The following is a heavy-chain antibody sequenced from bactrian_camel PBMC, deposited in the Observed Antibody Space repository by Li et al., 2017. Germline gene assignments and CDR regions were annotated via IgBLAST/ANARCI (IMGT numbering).Heavy chain of an antibody. J-gene: IGHJ7*01. Sequence: HVQLVESGGDLVQPGGSLRLTCAASGFTFSSHDMGCVRQAPGKGMEWVSVIDAAGIGTDYTGYVKGRFTVSRDNAKNTLYLQLNSLKTEDTAMYYCAKYGGGWYVYGMDYWGKGTQVTVS. V-gene: IGHV3S1*01. CDR2: IDAAGIGT. D-gene: IGHD6*01. CDR1: GFTFSSHD.